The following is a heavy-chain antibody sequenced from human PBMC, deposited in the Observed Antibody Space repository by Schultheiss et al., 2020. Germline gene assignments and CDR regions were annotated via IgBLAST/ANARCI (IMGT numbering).Heavy chain of an antibody. J-gene: IGHJ4*02. CDR2: ISWNSGSI. D-gene: IGHD5-12*01. CDR3: AKDTEYSGYDRQVELDY. V-gene: IGHV3-9*01. CDR1: GFTFDDYA. Sequence: LSLTCAASGFTFDDYAMHWVRQAPGKGLEWVSGISWNSGSIGYADSVKGRFTISRDNAKNSLYLQMNSLRAEDTALYYCAKDTEYSGYDRQVELDYWGQGTLVTVSS.